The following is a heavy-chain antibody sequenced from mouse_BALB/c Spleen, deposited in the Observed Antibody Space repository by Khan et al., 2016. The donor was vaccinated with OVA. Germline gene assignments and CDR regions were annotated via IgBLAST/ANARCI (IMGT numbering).Heavy chain of an antibody. J-gene: IGHJ4*01. CDR1: GYSITSDYA. CDR3: ARDGSRYNYSMDY. CDR2: ISSSGST. Sequence: VQLKESGPGLVKPSQSLSLTCTVTGYSITSDYAWNWIRQFPGNKLEWMGYISSSGSTNYNPALKSRISITRDTSKNHFFLQLNSVTTEDTATYDCARDGSRYNYSMDYWGQGTSVTVSS. V-gene: IGHV3-2*02. D-gene: IGHD2-3*01.